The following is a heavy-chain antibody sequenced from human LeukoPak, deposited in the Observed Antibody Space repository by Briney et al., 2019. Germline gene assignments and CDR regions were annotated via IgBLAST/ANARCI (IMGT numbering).Heavy chain of an antibody. CDR1: GGSIGWDY. V-gene: IGHV4-4*07. D-gene: IGHD3-22*01. CDR2: IYKSGTT. Sequence: PSESLCLTCTVSGGSIGWDYWSWIRQSAGKGLEWIGRIYKSGTTNYNPSFRSRVTMSVDTSKNHFSLTLTSVTAADTAVYYCAREESYQDTNGYSYFFDSWGQGSLVTVCS. J-gene: IGHJ4*02. CDR3: AREESYQDTNGYSYFFDS.